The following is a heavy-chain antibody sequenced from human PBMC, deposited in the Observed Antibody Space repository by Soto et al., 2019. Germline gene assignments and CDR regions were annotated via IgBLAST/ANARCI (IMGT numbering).Heavy chain of an antibody. CDR2: ISYDGSNT. V-gene: IGHV3-30*14. D-gene: IGHD1-1*01. CDR3: ARSHRGIITGGAFDI. J-gene: IGHJ3*02. Sequence: QVQLVASGGGVVQPGRSLRLPFAASGFTFSSSPMHWVRQAPGKGLEWVALISYDGSNTYYADSVKGRFTLSRDNSKNTLYLQMNSLRADDTAVYYCARSHRGIITGGAFDIWGQGTMVIVSS. CDR1: GFTFSSSP.